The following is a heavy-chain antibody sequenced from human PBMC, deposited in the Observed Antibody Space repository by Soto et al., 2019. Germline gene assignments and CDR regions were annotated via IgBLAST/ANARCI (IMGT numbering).Heavy chain of an antibody. CDR3: ARDLYCSSTSCQDY. CDR1: GGSISSYY. V-gene: IGHV4-59*01. J-gene: IGHJ4*02. Sequence: SETLSLTCTVSGGSISSYYWSWIRQPPGKGLEWIGYIYYFGSTNYNPSLKSRVTISVDTSKNQFSLKLSSVTAADTAVYYCARDLYCSSTSCQDYWGQGTLVTVSS. D-gene: IGHD2-2*01. CDR2: IYYFGST.